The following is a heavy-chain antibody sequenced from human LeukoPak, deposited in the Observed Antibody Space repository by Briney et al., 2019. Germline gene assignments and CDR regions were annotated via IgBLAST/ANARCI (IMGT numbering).Heavy chain of an antibody. Sequence: GGSLRLSCAASGFTFSSYSMNWVRQAPGKGLEWVANIKQDGSEKYYVDSVKGRFTVSRDNAKNSVDLQMSSLRVEDTAVYYCARDPAWGAIDYWGQGTLVTVSS. CDR3: ARDPAWGAIDY. CDR1: GFTFSSYS. D-gene: IGHD7-27*01. CDR2: IKQDGSEK. J-gene: IGHJ4*02. V-gene: IGHV3-7*01.